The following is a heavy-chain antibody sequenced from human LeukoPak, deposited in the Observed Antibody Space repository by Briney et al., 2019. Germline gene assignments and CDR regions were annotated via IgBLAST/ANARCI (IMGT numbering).Heavy chain of an antibody. CDR1: GYTFTSYG. D-gene: IGHD2-15*01. J-gene: IGHJ6*02. V-gene: IGHV1-18*01. Sequence: ASVKVSCKASGYTFTSYGISWVRQAPGQGLEWMGWISAYNGNTNYAQKLQGRVTMTTDTSTSTAYMELRSLRSDDTAVYYCARARYCSGGSCYSRNYYYYGMDVWGQGTTVTVSS. CDR2: ISAYNGNT. CDR3: ARARYCSGGSCYSRNYYYYGMDV.